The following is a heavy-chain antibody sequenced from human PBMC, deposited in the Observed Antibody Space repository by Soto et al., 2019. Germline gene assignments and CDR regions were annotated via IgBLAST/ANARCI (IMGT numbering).Heavy chain of an antibody. CDR2: INPNSGGT. D-gene: IGHD3-3*01. CDR1: RYTFTDSY. V-gene: IGHV1-2*02. J-gene: IGHJ4*02. Sequence: ASVKVSCESYRYTFTDSYMHWVRHAPGQGLEWMGWINPNSGGTNYAQKFPGRVTMTRDTSISTAYMELSRLRSDDTAVDYCATEPTYDFWSGSYHDYWGQGTLVTDSS. CDR3: ATEPTYDFWSGSYHDY.